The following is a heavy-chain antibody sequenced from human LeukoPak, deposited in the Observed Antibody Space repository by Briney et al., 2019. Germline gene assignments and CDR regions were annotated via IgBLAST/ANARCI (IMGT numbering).Heavy chain of an antibody. V-gene: IGHV3-7*05. J-gene: IGHJ4*02. CDR1: GFTFSSYW. CDR2: IKQDGSEK. D-gene: IGHD3/OR15-3a*01. Sequence: HPGGSLRLSCAASGFTFSSYWMSWVRQAPGKGLEWVANIKQDGSEKYYVDSVKGRFTISRDNAKNSLYLQMNSLRAEDTAVYYCAREDWGSADKYYFDYWGQGTLVTVSS. CDR3: AREDWGSADKYYFDY.